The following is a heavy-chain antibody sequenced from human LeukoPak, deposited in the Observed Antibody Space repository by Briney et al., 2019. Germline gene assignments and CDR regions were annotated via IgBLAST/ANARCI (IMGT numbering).Heavy chain of an antibody. CDR2: INSDGFSI. CDR3: ARFYGGSAFDI. V-gene: IGHV3-74*01. Sequence: GGSLGLSCAASGFTFSAYWMHWVRQAPGKGLVWVSRINSDGFSITYADSVKGRFTISRDNAKNTLYLHMNSLRGEDTAVYYCARFYGGSAFDIWGQGTMVTVSS. CDR1: GFTFSAYW. D-gene: IGHD3-16*01. J-gene: IGHJ3*02.